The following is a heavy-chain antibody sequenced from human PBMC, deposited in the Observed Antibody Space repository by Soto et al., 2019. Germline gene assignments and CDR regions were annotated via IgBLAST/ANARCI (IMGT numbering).Heavy chain of an antibody. Sequence: GGSLRLSCAASGFTFDDYAMHWVRQAPGKGLEWVSGISWNSGSIGYADSVKGRFTISRDNAKNSLYLQMNSLRAEDTALYYCAKSGYCSSTSCQGAFDIWGQGTMVTVSS. D-gene: IGHD2-2*01. CDR1: GFTFDDYA. J-gene: IGHJ3*02. CDR2: ISWNSGSI. CDR3: AKSGYCSSTSCQGAFDI. V-gene: IGHV3-9*01.